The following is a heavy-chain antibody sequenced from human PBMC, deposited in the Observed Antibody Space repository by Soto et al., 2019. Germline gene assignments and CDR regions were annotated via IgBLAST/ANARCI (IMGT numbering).Heavy chain of an antibody. CDR3: ASEIVPAAVYYYMDV. V-gene: IGHV3-21*01. CDR2: ISSSSSYI. D-gene: IGHD2-2*01. CDR1: GFTFSSYS. Sequence: EVQLVESGGGLVKPGGSLRLSCAASGFTFSSYSMNWVRQAPGKGLEWVSSISSSSSYIYYADSVKGRFTISRDNAKNSLYLQMNSLRAEDTAVYYCASEIVPAAVYYYMDVWGKGTTVTVSS. J-gene: IGHJ6*03.